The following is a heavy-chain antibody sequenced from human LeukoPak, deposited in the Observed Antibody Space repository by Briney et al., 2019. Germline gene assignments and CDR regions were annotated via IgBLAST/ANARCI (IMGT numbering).Heavy chain of an antibody. D-gene: IGHD3-22*01. J-gene: IGHJ4*02. V-gene: IGHV3-30*18. CDR1: GFTFSSYG. CDR2: ISYDGSNK. Sequence: GGSPRLSCAASGFTFSSYGMHWVRQAPGKGLEWVAVISYDGSNKYYADSVKGRFTISRDNSKNTLYLQMNSLRAEDTAVYYCAKCFSSGFDYWGQGTLVTVSS. CDR3: AKCFSSGFDY.